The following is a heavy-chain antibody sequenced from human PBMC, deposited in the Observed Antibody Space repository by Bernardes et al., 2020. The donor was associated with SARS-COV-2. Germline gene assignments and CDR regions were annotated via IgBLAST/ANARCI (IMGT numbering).Heavy chain of an antibody. Sequence: ASVKVSCKASGYTFTSYGISWVRQAPGQGLEWMGWISAYNGNTNYAQKLQGRVTMTTDTSTSTAYMELRSLRSDDTAVYYCARMSVVGAFWYYYYGMDVWCQGTTVTVSS. J-gene: IGHJ6*02. CDR3: ARMSVVGAFWYYYYGMDV. CDR1: GYTFTSYG. CDR2: ISAYNGNT. D-gene: IGHD1-26*01. V-gene: IGHV1-18*04.